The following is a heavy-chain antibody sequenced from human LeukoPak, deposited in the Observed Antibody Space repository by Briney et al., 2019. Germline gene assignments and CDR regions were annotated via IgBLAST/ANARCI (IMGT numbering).Heavy chain of an antibody. CDR1: GYTFTGYY. V-gene: IGHV1-46*01. CDR3: ARDYYDSSGLYYYGMDV. J-gene: IGHJ6*02. Sequence: GASVKVSCKASGYTFTGYYMHWVRQAPGQGLEWMGIINPSGGSTSYAQKFQGRVTMTRDTSTSTVYMEMSSLRSEDTAVYYCARDYYDSSGLYYYGMDVWGQGTTVTVSS. CDR2: INPSGGST. D-gene: IGHD3-22*01.